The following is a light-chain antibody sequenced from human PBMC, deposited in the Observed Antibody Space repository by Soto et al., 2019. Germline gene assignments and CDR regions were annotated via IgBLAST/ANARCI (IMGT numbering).Light chain of an antibody. CDR1: ESVSSN. CDR2: GAS. Sequence: EIGMTQSPATLSVSPGERATLSCRASESVSSNLAWYQQKPGQAPRLHIYGASTRATGIPARFSGSGSGTEFTLTISSLHSEDFALYYCQQYNNWLTFGGGTKVEIK. J-gene: IGKJ4*01. CDR3: QQYNNWLT. V-gene: IGKV3-15*01.